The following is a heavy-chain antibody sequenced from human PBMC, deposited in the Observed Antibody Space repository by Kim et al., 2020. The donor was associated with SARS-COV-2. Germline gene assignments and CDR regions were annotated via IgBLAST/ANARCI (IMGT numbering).Heavy chain of an antibody. Sequence: SETLSLTCTVSGGSISSYYWSWIRQPPGKGLEWIGYIYYSGSTNYNPSLKSRVTISVDTSKNQFSLKLSSVTAADTAVYYCARGPHYDFWSGYYSVWSPGSAFDYWGQGTLVTVSS. CDR2: IYYSGST. CDR3: ARGPHYDFWSGYYSVWSPGSAFDY. CDR1: GGSISSYY. J-gene: IGHJ4*02. V-gene: IGHV4-59*01. D-gene: IGHD3-3*01.